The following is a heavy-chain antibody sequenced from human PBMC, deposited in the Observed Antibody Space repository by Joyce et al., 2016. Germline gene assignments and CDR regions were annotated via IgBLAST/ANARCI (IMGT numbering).Heavy chain of an antibody. D-gene: IGHD3-16*01. V-gene: IGHV2-70*01. CDR3: ARMPLGGVGRAFDV. CDR2: INWDDEK. J-gene: IGHJ3*01. Sequence: QVALRESGPALLNPTQTLTLTCTFSGFSLNTRGLCVSWIRQPPGRALAWLAFINWDDEKYYSTSLKSRLTISKDTSKNEVVLTMTNVDPVDTGTYYCARMPLGGVGRAFDVWGQGTVVTVSS. CDR1: GFSLNTRGLC.